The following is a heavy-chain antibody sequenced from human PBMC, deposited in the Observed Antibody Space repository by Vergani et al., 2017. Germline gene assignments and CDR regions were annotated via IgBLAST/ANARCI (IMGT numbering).Heavy chain of an antibody. V-gene: IGHV4-34*01. J-gene: IGHJ6*03. CDR3: ARVNTETNGHLYYYYYMDV. D-gene: IGHD4-11*01. CDR2: IDHTGRP. Sequence: QVQLQQWGGGLLKPSETLSLTCVVNGGSFTSYHWTWIRQSSGEGLVWVGDIDHTGRPDYNPSLKSRLTMSVDKSRNQFSLTLNSVTATDTAIYFCARVNTETNGHLYYYYYMDVWGQGTAVTVS. CDR1: GGSFTSYH.